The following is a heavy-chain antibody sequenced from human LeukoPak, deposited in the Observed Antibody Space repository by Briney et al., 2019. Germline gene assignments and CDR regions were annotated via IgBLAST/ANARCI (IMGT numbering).Heavy chain of an antibody. V-gene: IGHV1-18*01. CDR1: GYTFTSYG. CDR3: ARVRGYYDSSGYSHFDY. J-gene: IGHJ4*02. D-gene: IGHD3-22*01. CDR2: ISAYNGNT. Sequence: ASVKVSCKASGYTFTSYGISWVRQAPGQGLEWMGWISAYNGNTNYAQKLQGRVTMTTDTSASTAYMELRGLRSDDTAVYYCARVRGYYDSSGYSHFDYWGQGTLVTVSS.